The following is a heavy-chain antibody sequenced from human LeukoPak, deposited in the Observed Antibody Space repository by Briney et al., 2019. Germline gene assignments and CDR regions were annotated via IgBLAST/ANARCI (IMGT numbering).Heavy chain of an antibody. D-gene: IGHD6-13*01. V-gene: IGHV3-74*01. CDR1: GLTFSSYW. Sequence: GGSLRLSCAASGLTFSSYWMHWVRQSPGKGLVWVSRINTDGSSTRYADSVEGRFTISRDNAKNTLYLQMNSLRSEDTAVYYCVGSSPTFDYWGQGTLVTVSS. CDR3: VGSSPTFDY. CDR2: INTDGSST. J-gene: IGHJ4*02.